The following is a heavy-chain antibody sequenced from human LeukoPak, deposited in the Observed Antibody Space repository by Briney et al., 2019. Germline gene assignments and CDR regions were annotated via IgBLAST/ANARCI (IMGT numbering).Heavy chain of an antibody. V-gene: IGHV3-66*01. CDR2: IYSGGNT. J-gene: IGHJ4*02. CDR1: GFTVSSDY. D-gene: IGHD2-21*02. CDR3: ARGVGGDRDY. Sequence: PGGSLRLSCAASGFTVSSDYMSWVRQAPGKGLEWVSVIYSGGNTYYADSVKGRFTISRDNSKNTLFLQMNSLRAEDTAVYYCARGVGGDRDYWGQGTLVTVSS.